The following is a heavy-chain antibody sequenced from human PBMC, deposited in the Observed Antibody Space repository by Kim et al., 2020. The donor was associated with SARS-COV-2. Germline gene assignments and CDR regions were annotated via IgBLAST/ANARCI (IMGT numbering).Heavy chain of an antibody. Sequence: TDYGDAVKGRFTISRDNTQDTVYLELKSLRVDDTALYYCARAGAGGGFDYWGQGTRVTVSS. D-gene: IGHD3-16*01. V-gene: IGHV3-74*01. CDR3: ARAGAGGGFDY. CDR2: T. J-gene: IGHJ4*02.